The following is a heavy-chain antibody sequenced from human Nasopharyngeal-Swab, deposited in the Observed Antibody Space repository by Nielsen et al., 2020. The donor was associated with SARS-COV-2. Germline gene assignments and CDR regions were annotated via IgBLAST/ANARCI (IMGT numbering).Heavy chain of an antibody. D-gene: IGHD3-9*01. CDR2: IKQDGSEK. CDR1: GFTFSSYW. Sequence: GESLKISCAASGFTFSSYWMSWVRQAPGKGLEWVANIKQDGSEKYYVDSVKGRFTIPRDNAKNSLYLQMNSLRAEDTAVYYCARDRSDILTGYYLFFDYWGQGTLVTVSS. CDR3: ARDRSDILTGYYLFFDY. J-gene: IGHJ4*02. V-gene: IGHV3-7*01.